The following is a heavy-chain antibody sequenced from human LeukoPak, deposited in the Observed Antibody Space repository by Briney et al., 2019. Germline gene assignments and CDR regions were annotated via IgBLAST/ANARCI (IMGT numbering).Heavy chain of an antibody. J-gene: IGHJ4*02. CDR3: AKDSSAFFLNGLGY. CDR2: ISWNSGSI. CDR1: GFTFSSYE. V-gene: IGHV3-9*01. Sequence: PGGSLRLSCAASGFTFSSYEMNWVRQAPGKGLEWVSGISWNSGSIGYADSVKGRFTISRDNAKNSLYLQMNSLRAEDTALYYCAKDSSAFFLNGLGYWGQGTLVTVSS. D-gene: IGHD3/OR15-3a*01.